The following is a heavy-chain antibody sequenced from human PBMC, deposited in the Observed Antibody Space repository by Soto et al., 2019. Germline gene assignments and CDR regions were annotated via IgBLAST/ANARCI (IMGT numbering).Heavy chain of an antibody. CDR1: GYTFTSYG. CDR2: ISAYNGNT. J-gene: IGHJ4*02. V-gene: IGHV1-18*01. CDR3: ARWEYDFWSGPPDY. Sequence: ASVKVSCKASGYTFTSYGISWVRQAAGQGLEWMGWISAYNGNTNYAQKLQGRVTMTTDTSTSTAYMELRSLRSDDTAVYYCARWEYDFWSGPPDYWGQGTLVTVSS. D-gene: IGHD3-3*01.